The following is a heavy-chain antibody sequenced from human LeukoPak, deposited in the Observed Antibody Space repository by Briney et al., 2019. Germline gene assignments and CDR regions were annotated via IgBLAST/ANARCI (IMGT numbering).Heavy chain of an antibody. J-gene: IGHJ5*02. D-gene: IGHD3-22*01. CDR2: ISPSADRT. Sequence: PGGSLRLSCAASGFTFSSYAMSWVRQAPGKGLEWVSFISPSADRTSNADSVEGRFTISRDNPRNTLYLQMNSLRDEDTAVYYCAIMHGYYDGSGYCVPWGQGTLVTVSS. CDR1: GFTFSSYA. CDR3: AIMHGYYDGSGYCVP. V-gene: IGHV3-23*01.